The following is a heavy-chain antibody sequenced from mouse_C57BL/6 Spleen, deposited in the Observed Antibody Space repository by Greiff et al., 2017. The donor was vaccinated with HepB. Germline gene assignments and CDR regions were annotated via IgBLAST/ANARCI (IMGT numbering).Heavy chain of an antibody. Sequence: QVQLKQPGAELVKPGASVKLSCKASGYTFTSYWMHWVKQRPGQGLEWIGMIHPNSGSTNYNEKFKSKATLTVDKSSSTAYMQLSSLTSEDSAVYYCARYQLGYYAMDYWGQGTSVTVSS. CDR2: IHPNSGST. CDR1: GYTFTSYW. V-gene: IGHV1-64*01. D-gene: IGHD4-1*02. CDR3: ARYQLGYYAMDY. J-gene: IGHJ4*01.